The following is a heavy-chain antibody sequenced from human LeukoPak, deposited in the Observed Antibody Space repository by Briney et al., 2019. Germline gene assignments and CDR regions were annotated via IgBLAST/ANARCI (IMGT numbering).Heavy chain of an antibody. J-gene: IGHJ3*02. CDR1: GGSMSSSNW. CDR3: AVGGVYLRGGAEAFDI. CDR2: IYHSGST. V-gene: IGHV4-4*02. D-gene: IGHD3-10*01. Sequence: SETLSLTCAVSGGSMSSSNWWSWVRQPPGKGLECIGEIYHSGSTNYTPSLKSRVNISVDKYKNQFSLKLSSVTAADTAVYYCAVGGVYLRGGAEAFDIWGQGTMVTVSS.